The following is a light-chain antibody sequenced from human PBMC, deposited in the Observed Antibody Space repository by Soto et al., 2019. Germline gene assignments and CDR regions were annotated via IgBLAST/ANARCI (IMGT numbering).Light chain of an antibody. J-gene: IGKJ5*01. CDR2: DAS. CDR1: QTFSSH. V-gene: IGKV3-11*01. Sequence: EIVLTQSPATLSLSPGERATLSCRASQTFSSHLAWYQQKPGQAPRLLIYDASKRPTGIPARFSGRGSGTDFTLTISSLEPDDFAVYYCQQRSNWPPVITLGQGTRLEIK. CDR3: QQRSNWPPVIT.